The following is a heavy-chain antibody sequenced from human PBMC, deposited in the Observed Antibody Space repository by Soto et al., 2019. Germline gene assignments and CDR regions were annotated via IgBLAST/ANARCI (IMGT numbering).Heavy chain of an antibody. CDR1: GFTFGDYE. D-gene: IGHD6-19*01. CDR2: ISRSGNTI. CDR3: ARRSGWYEADAFAM. V-gene: IGHV3-11*01. J-gene: IGHJ3*02. Sequence: QVQLLASVGGLVQPGGSLRLSCAASGFTFGDYEMSWIRQAAGKGQVWVSVISRSGNTIYDADSVTGRFSISRDNAENSLYLPMASLRVEDTSPYFCARRSGWYEADAFAMWGQGTMVTVSA.